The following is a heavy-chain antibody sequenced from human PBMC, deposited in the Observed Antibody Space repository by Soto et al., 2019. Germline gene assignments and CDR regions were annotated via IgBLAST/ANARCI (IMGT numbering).Heavy chain of an antibody. CDR2: IYATGTT. Sequence: SETQSLTCTVSGASISGFYWSWIRKSAGKGLEWIGRIYATGTTDYNPSLKSRVMMSVDTSKKQFSLKLRSVTAADTAVYYCVRDGTKTLRDWFDPWGQGISVTVSS. V-gene: IGHV4-4*07. CDR1: GASISGFY. J-gene: IGHJ5*02. CDR3: VRDGTKTLRDWFDP. D-gene: IGHD1-1*01.